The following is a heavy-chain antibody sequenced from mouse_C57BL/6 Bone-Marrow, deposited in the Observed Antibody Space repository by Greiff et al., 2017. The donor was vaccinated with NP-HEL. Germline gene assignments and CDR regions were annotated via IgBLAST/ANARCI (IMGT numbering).Heavy chain of an antibody. CDR1: GFSLTSYG. V-gene: IGHV2-6*01. J-gene: IGHJ3*01. CDR3: ATHGGYYPFAY. Sequence: VQLVESGPGLVAPSQSLSITCTVSGFSLTSYGVDWVRQSPGQGLEWLGVIWGVGSTNYNSALKSRLSISKDNSKSQVFLKMNSLRTDDTAMYYCATHGGYYPFAYWGQGTLVTVSA. D-gene: IGHD2-3*01. CDR2: IWGVGST.